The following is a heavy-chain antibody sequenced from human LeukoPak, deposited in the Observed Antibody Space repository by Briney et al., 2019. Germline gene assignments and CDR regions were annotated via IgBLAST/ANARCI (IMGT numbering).Heavy chain of an antibody. D-gene: IGHD3-3*01. Sequence: GGSLRLSCAASGFTVSSNYMSWVRQAPGKGLEWVSVIYSGGSTYYADSVKGRFTISGDNSKNTLYLQMNSLRAEDTAVYYCARDRYTIFGVVTPDMDVWGKGTTVTVSS. CDR3: ARDRYTIFGVVTPDMDV. CDR2: IYSGGST. CDR1: GFTVSSNY. J-gene: IGHJ6*03. V-gene: IGHV3-66*02.